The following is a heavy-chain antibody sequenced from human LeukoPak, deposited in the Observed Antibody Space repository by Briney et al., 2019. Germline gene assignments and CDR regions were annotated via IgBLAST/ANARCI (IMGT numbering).Heavy chain of an antibody. J-gene: IGHJ4*02. CDR2: IGGGDT. V-gene: IGHV3-23*01. D-gene: IGHD1-1*01. CDR1: GFTFSIHA. CDR3: AKDWIPYNRVFDCFDF. Sequence: PGGSLRLSCAGSGFTFSIHATSWVRQAPGKGLEWVSTIGGGDTYYADSVKGRFTISRDDSQSTVHLQMNSLRAEDTAVYYCAKDWIPYNRVFDCFDFWGQGTLVTVSS.